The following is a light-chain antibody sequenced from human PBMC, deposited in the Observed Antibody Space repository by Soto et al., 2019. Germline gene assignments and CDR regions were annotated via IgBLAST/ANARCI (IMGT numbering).Light chain of an antibody. J-gene: IGLJ1*01. CDR2: DVS. CDR3: SSYTSSPGYV. V-gene: IGLV2-14*01. Sequence: QSALTQPASVSGSPGQSITISCTGTSSDVGGYNYVSWYQQHPGKAPKLMIYDVSNRPSGVSNRFSGSKSGNTASLTISGLQAEDEADYYCSSYTSSPGYVFGTGTKVTVL. CDR1: SSDVGGYNY.